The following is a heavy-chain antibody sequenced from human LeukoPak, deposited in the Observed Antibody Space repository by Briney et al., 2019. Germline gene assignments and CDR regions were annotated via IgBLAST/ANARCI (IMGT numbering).Heavy chain of an antibody. Sequence: GGSLRLSCVASGFTLSSYSMNWVRQAPGKGLEWVSYISSSSSTIYYADSVKGRFTISRDNAKNSLYLQMNSLRAGDTAVYYCARDRGGGHMDVWGKGTTVTISS. D-gene: IGHD2-15*01. CDR3: ARDRGGGHMDV. V-gene: IGHV3-48*01. CDR1: GFTLSSYS. J-gene: IGHJ6*03. CDR2: ISSSSSTI.